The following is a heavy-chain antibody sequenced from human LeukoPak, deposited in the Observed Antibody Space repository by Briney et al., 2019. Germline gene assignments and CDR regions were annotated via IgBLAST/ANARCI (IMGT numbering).Heavy chain of an antibody. CDR1: GFTFSSYG. V-gene: IGHV3-30*18. CDR3: AKSPFIELGYCSGGSCSYFDY. D-gene: IGHD2-15*01. J-gene: IGHJ4*02. Sequence: GGSLRLSCAASGFTFSSYGMHWVRQAPGKGLEWVAVISYDGSNKYYADSVKGRFTISRDNSKNTLYLQMNSLRAEDTAVYYCAKSPFIELGYCSGGSCSYFDYWGQGTLVTVSS. CDR2: ISYDGSNK.